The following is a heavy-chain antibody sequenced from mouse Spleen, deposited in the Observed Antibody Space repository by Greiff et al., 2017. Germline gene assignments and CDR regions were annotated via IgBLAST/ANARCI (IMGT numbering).Heavy chain of an antibody. Sequence: VKVVESGPGLVAPSQSLSVTCTVSGFSLTSYAISWVRQPPGKGLEWLGVIWTGGGTNYNSALKSRLSISKDNSKSQVFLKMNSLQTDDTARYYCARRGFYYYDGSYWYFDVWGAGTTVTVSS. J-gene: IGHJ1*01. CDR2: IWTGGGT. D-gene: IGHD1-1*01. V-gene: IGHV2-9-1*01. CDR1: GFSLTSYA. CDR3: ARRGFYYYDGSYWYFDV.